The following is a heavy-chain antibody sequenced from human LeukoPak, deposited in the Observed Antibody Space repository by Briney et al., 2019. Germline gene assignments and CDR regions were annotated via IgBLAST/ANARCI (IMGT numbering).Heavy chain of an antibody. Sequence: PGGSLRLSCAASGFTFSSYAMSWVRQAPGKGLEWVSAISGSGGSTHYADSVKGRFTISRDNSKNTLYLQMNSLRAEDTAVYYCAKGLTAMFMVNDYWGQGTLVTVSS. D-gene: IGHD5-18*01. J-gene: IGHJ4*02. V-gene: IGHV3-23*01. CDR2: ISGSGGST. CDR3: AKGLTAMFMVNDY. CDR1: GFTFSSYA.